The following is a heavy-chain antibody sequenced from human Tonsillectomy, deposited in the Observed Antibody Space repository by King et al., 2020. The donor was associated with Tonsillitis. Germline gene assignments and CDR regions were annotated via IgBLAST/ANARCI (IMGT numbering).Heavy chain of an antibody. D-gene: IGHD2-8*02. V-gene: IGHV1-18*01. CDR2: ISAYNGNT. J-gene: IGHJ6*03. Sequence: QLVQSGAEVKKPGASVKVSCKSSGYTFTNYGFSWVRQAPGQGLEWMGWISAYNGNTNYAQKLQGRVTMTTDTSTSTAYMELRSLRSDDTAVYYCARVRPLVARPYYIYDYMDVWGKGTTVTVSS. CDR3: ARVRPLVARPYYIYDYMDV. CDR1: GYTFTNYG.